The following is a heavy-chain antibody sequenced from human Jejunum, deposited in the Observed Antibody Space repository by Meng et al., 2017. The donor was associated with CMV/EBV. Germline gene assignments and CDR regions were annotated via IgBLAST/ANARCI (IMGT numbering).Heavy chain of an antibody. D-gene: IGHD3-22*01. CDR2: INHSRGT. CDR3: ARGNYDSSGYYLDY. Sequence: QVQVQQWGAGLLKPSETLSLTCAVYGGSFSGYYWSWIRQPPGKGLEWIGEINHSRGTKYNPSLKSRVTISADTSKNQFSLKLTSVTAADTAVYYCARGNYDSSGYYLDYWGQGTLVTVSS. J-gene: IGHJ4*02. CDR1: GGSFSGYY. V-gene: IGHV4-34*01.